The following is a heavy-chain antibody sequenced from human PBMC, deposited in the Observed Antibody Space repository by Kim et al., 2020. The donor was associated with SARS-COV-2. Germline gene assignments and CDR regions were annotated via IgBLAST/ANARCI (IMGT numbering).Heavy chain of an antibody. Sequence: GGSLRLSCAASGFTFSNSGMNWVRQAPGKGLEWVSSISSSGSHIYYADSLKGRFTISRDNAKNSLYLQMDSLRAEDTAVYYCAKGGLSSRLLQGLAFDI. CDR3: AKGGLSSRLLQGLAFDI. J-gene: IGHJ3*02. D-gene: IGHD3-10*01. V-gene: IGHV3-21*01. CDR2: ISSSGSHI. CDR1: GFTFSNSG.